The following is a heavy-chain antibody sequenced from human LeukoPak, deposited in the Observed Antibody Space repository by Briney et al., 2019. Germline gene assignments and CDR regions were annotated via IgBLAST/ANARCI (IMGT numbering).Heavy chain of an antibody. D-gene: IGHD3-22*01. CDR2: IVVGSGNT. CDR3: AVDSSGYHDAFDI. V-gene: IGHV1-58*02. CDR1: GFTFTSSA. Sequence: SVEVSYKASGFTFTSSAMQWVRQARGQRPEGIGWIVVGSGNTNYAQKFQERVTITRDMSTSTAYMELSSLRSEDTAVYYCAVDSSGYHDAFDIWGQGTMVTVSS. J-gene: IGHJ3*02.